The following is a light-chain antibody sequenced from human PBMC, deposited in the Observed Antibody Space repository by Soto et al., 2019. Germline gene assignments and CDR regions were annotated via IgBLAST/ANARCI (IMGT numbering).Light chain of an antibody. CDR1: QSVSRY. J-gene: IGKJ1*01. V-gene: IGKV3-11*01. CDR2: DAS. CDR3: QQRSNWPGT. Sequence: EIVLTQSPATLSLSPGERATLSCRASQSVSRYLAWYQQKPGQAPRLLMYDASNRATGIPARFSGSGSGTDFTLTISSLEPEDFAVYYCQQRSNWPGTFGQGTKVDIK.